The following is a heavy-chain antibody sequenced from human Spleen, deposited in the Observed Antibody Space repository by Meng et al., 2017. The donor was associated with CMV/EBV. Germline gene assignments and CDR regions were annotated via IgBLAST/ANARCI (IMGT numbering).Heavy chain of an antibody. Sequence: QRQASGPGLVRPSQTLSPTCTVSGGSISSSDYYWSWIRQPPGKGLEWIGYIYYSGSTYSNASLKSRVTISIDRSKNQFSLKLSSVTAADTAVYYCARDRKHYGERGWFDPWGQGTLVTVSS. CDR3: ARDRKHYGERGWFDP. CDR2: IYYSGST. D-gene: IGHD4-17*01. J-gene: IGHJ5*02. V-gene: IGHV4-30-4*01. CDR1: GGSISSSDYY.